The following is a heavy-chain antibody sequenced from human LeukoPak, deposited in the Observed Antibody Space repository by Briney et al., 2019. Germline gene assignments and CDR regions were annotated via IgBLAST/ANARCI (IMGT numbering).Heavy chain of an antibody. Sequence: PSETLSLTCAVYGGFFSGYYWSWIRQPPGKGLEWIGEINHSGSTNYNPSLESRVTISVDTSKNQFSLKVRSVTAADTAVYYCARGGFELRSGSYYDCWVQATKVTDSS. J-gene: IGHJ4*02. D-gene: IGHD3-10*01. CDR1: GGFFSGYY. V-gene: IGHV4-34*01. CDR3: ARGGFELRSGSYYDC. CDR2: INHSGST.